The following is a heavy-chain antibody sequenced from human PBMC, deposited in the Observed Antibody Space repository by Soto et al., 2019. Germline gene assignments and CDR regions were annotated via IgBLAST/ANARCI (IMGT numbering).Heavy chain of an antibody. CDR2: IWYDGSKK. V-gene: IGHV3-33*03. D-gene: IGHD3-10*01. J-gene: IGHJ6*02. CDR3: AIDEHLIRGVRYGLDA. Sequence: QVQLVESGGGVVQPGGSLRLSCAASGFTLSNVDMHWVREAPGKGLEWVAIIWYDGSKKFYGDSVKGRFTISRDTSKNTLYLQMNDLIAEDTAVYYCAIDEHLIRGVRYGLDAWGQGTTVTVSS. CDR1: GFTLSNVD.